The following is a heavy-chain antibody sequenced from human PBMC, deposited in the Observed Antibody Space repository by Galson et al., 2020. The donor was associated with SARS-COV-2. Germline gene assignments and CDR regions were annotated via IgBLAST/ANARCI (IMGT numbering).Heavy chain of an antibody. CDR2: VFITGTT. J-gene: IGHJ4*02. CDR3: RQFALGAVPIDY. CDR1: GGSMNSGSYY. D-gene: IGHD6-19*01. V-gene: IGHV4-61*09. Sequence: SETLSLTCTVSGGSMNSGSYYWNWIRQPAGKGLEWIGHVFITGTTNYNPSLKSRATISLDTSKNQFSLKLTSLTAADTAVYYCRQFALGAVPIDYWGQGTLVTVSS.